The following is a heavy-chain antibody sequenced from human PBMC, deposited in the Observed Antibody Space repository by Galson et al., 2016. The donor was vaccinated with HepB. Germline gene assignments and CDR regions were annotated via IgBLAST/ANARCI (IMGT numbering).Heavy chain of an antibody. CDR3: ASPVYWGSGIPSPHGMDV. CDR2: INTNTGNP. Sequence: SVKVSCKASGYTFNGYAMTWVRQAPGQGLEWMGWINTNTGNPPSAQGFTGRFVFSLDTSVGTTYLQNSSLNAEYTAVFYCASPVYWGSGIPSPHGMDVWGQVTTVLVSS. D-gene: IGHD3-10*01. V-gene: IGHV7-4-1*02. CDR1: GYTFNGYA. J-gene: IGHJ6*02.